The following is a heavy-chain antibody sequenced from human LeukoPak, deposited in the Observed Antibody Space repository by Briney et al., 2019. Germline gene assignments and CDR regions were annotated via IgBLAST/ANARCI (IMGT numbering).Heavy chain of an antibody. Sequence: SETLSLTCAVSGGSISSGGYSWSWIRQPPGKGLEWIGYIYHSGSTYYNPSLKSRVTISVDRSKNQFSLKLSSVTAADTAVYYCARGTGVGTTLFDYWGQGTLVTVSS. CDR1: GGSISSGGYS. CDR2: IYHSGST. CDR3: ARGTGVGTTLFDY. J-gene: IGHJ4*02. V-gene: IGHV4-30-2*01. D-gene: IGHD1-26*01.